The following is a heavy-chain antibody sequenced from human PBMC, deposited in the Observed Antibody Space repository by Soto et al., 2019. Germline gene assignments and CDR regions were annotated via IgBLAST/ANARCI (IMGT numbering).Heavy chain of an antibody. CDR1: GFTFTSYG. V-gene: IGHV3-30*03. J-gene: IGHJ5*02. CDR2: ISYDGGLQ. CDR3: PDGGYAQPLVPSP. D-gene: IGHD3-16*01. Sequence: QAHLVESGGGVVQPGRSLRLSCAASGFTFTSYGMHWVRQAPGTRLEWVAVISYDGGLQHYADSVKGRFTISRDNSKNMGLLQMNTLKPEDPVGTGGPDGGYAQPLVPSPWARGARVSAPS.